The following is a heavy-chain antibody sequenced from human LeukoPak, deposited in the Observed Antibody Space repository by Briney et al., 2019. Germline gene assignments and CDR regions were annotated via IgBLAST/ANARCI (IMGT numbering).Heavy chain of an antibody. D-gene: IGHD6-6*01. CDR3: ARVGIAARRGDYYYYYGMDV. J-gene: IGHJ6*02. V-gene: IGHV3-21*01. CDR2: ISSSSNYI. CDR1: GFTFSSYS. Sequence: GGSLRLSCAASGFTFSSYSMNWVRQAPGKGLEWVSSISSSSNYIYYADSVKGRFTISRDNAKNSLYLQMNSLRAEDTAVYYCARVGIAARRGDYYYYYGMDVWGQGTTVTVSS.